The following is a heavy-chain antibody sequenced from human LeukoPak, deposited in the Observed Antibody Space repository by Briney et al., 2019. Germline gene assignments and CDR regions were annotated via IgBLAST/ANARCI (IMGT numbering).Heavy chain of an antibody. J-gene: IGHJ5*02. D-gene: IGHD2/OR15-2a*01. Sequence: GGSLRLSCAASGFTFSSYYFNWVRQAPGKGLEWVSSISSSSNYINYADSVKGRFTISRDNAKNSLYLQMNSLRAEDTAVYYCAREEYCCNINCLQNWLDPWGQGTLVAVSS. V-gene: IGHV3-21*01. CDR3: AREEYCCNINCLQNWLDP. CDR1: GFTFSSYY. CDR2: ISSSSNYI.